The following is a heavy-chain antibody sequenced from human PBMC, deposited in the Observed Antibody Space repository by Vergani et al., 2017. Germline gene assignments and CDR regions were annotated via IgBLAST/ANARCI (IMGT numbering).Heavy chain of an antibody. CDR2: ISLEGTNE. J-gene: IGHJ4*02. V-gene: IGHV3-30-3*01. CDR1: GFALNRHA. D-gene: IGHD2-2*02. Sequence: QVQLVESGGGVVQPGTSLRLSCVVSGFALNRHAMYWVRQAPGKGLEWVVGISLEGTNEYYPDLVKGRFTISRDIAKNTLYLQVRSLRLEDTGVYHCVRDRGLCAGGRCYTEAWDYWGQGTPVTVSS. CDR3: VRDRGLCAGGRCYTEAWDY.